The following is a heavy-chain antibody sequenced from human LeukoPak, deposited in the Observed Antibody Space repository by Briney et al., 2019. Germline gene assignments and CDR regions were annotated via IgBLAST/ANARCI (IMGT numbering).Heavy chain of an antibody. CDR1: GGSISSYY. V-gene: IGHV4-59*01. CDR3: ARWASGSYFWFDP. J-gene: IGHJ5*02. Sequence: SETLSLTCTVSGGSISSYYWSWIRQPPGKGLEWIGYIYYSGSTNYNPSLKSRVTISVDTSKNQFSLKLSSVTAADPAVYYCARWASGSYFWFDPWGQGTLVTVSS. D-gene: IGHD1-26*01. CDR2: IYYSGST.